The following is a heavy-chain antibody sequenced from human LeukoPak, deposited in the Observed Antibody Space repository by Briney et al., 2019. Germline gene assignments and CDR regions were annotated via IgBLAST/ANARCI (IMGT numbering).Heavy chain of an antibody. D-gene: IGHD2-2*01. J-gene: IGHJ6*02. CDR1: GYTFTSYG. Sequence: ASVNVSCKASGYTFTSYGISWVRQAPGQGREWMGWISAYNGNTNYAQKLQGRVTMTAATSTSTAYKELRSLRSDDTAVYYCAREGCSSTSCYRNYYYYGMDVWGQGTTVTVSS. V-gene: IGHV1-18*01. CDR2: ISAYNGNT. CDR3: AREGCSSTSCYRNYYYYGMDV.